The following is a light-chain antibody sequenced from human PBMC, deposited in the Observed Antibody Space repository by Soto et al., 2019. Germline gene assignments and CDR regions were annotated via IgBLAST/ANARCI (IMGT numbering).Light chain of an antibody. J-gene: IGLJ1*01. CDR1: SSDVGGYNY. Sequence: QSVLTQPRSVSGSPGQSVTISCTGTSSDVGGYNYVSWYQQHPGKAPKLMIYDVSKRPSGVPDRFSGSKSDNTASLTISGLQAEDEADYYCCSYAGSYTLYVFGTWTRSPS. V-gene: IGLV2-11*01. CDR2: DVS. CDR3: CSYAGSYTLYV.